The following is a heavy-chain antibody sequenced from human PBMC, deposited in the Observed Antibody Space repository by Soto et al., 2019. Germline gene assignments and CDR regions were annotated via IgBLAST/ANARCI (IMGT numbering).Heavy chain of an antibody. V-gene: IGHV1-24*01. CDR1: GYTLTELS. CDR2: FDPEDGET. CDR3: ATGLGYCISTSCYALDYYGMDV. D-gene: IGHD2-2*01. Sequence: GASVKVSCKVSGYTLTELSMHWVRQAPGKGLEWMGGFDPEDGETIYAQKFQGRVTMTEDTSTDTAYMELSSLRSEDTAVYYCATGLGYCISTSCYALDYYGMDVWGQGTTVTSP. J-gene: IGHJ6*02.